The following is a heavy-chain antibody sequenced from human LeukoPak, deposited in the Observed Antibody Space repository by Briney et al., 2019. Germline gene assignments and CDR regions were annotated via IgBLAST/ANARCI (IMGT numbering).Heavy chain of an antibody. Sequence: PSETLSLTCGVHGGSFSGFYWSWIRLPPGKGPEWIGQINHSGSANYNPSLRGRVTISVDMSKNQFSLNLRSVTAADTGVYYCASTYYDSGGFSPFDYWGQGSLVTVSS. CDR3: ASTYYDSGGFSPFDY. V-gene: IGHV4-34*01. CDR1: GGSFSGFY. D-gene: IGHD3-22*01. J-gene: IGHJ4*02. CDR2: INHSGSA.